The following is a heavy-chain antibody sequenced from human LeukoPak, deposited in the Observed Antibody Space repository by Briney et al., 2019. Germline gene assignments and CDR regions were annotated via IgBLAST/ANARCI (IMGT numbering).Heavy chain of an antibody. CDR1: GGTFGSYV. CDR2: IIPIFGTA. Sequence: GASVKVSCKASGGTFGSYVISWVRQAPGQGLEWMGGIIPIFGTADYAQKFQGRVTITADESTSTAYMELSSLRSEDTAVYYCAREEDRKRSYWGQGTLVTVSS. J-gene: IGHJ4*02. V-gene: IGHV1-69*13. CDR3: AREEDRKRSY.